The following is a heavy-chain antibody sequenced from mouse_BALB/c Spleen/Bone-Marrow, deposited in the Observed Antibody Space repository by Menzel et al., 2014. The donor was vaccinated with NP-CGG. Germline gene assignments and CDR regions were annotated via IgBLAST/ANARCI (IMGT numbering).Heavy chain of an antibody. Sequence: EVQVVASGGGLVKPGGSLKLSCAASGFTFSDYYMYWVRQTPEKRLEWVATISDGGGYISYKDSVKERFTISRDNAKNNLFLQMSSLKSEDTAMYYSLDGYYPWFASWGQGTLVTVSA. J-gene: IGHJ3*01. CDR1: GFTFSDYY. D-gene: IGHD2-3*01. CDR2: ISDGGGYI. V-gene: IGHV5-4*02. CDR3: LDGYYPWFAS.